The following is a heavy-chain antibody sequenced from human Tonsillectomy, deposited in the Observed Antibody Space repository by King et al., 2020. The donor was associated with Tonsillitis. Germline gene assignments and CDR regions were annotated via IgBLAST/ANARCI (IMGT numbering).Heavy chain of an antibody. D-gene: IGHD3-22*01. CDR1: GVTFNSHA. V-gene: IGHV1-69*09. CDR2: IIPIIGIG. J-gene: IGHJ4*02. Sequence: QLVQSGAEVKKPGSSVKVSCKASGVTFNSHAITWVRQAPGQGFEWMGRIIPIIGIGNYAQKFQGRLTITADKSTSTVYMELSSLRSEDTAVYYCARGLYDSSGFTLGFWVQGTLVTVSS. CDR3: ARGLYDSSGFTLGF.